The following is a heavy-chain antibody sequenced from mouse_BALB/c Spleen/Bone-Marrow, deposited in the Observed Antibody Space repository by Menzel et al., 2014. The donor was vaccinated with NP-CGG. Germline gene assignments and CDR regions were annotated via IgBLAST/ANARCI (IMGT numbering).Heavy chain of an antibody. J-gene: IGHJ3*01. CDR3: ARSRTGFAY. CDR2: INPGSGGT. CDR1: GYAFTNYL. V-gene: IGHV1-54*03. Sequence: VQLQESGAELVRPGTSVKVSCKASGYAFTNYLIEWVKQRPGQGLEWIGVINPGSGGTNYNEKFEGKATLTADKSSSTAYMQLSSLTSDDSAVYFCARSRTGFAYWGQGTLVTVSA.